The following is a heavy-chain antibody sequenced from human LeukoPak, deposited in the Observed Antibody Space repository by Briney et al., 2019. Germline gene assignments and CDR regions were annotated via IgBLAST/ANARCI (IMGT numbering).Heavy chain of an antibody. Sequence: GGSLRLSCAASGFTFSSYAMHWVRQAPGKGLEWVAVISYDGSNKYYADSVKGRFTISRDNSKNTLYLQMNSLRAEDTAVYYCASQPRMYYDSSGYLLYWGQGTLVTVSS. D-gene: IGHD3-22*01. CDR2: ISYDGSNK. CDR1: GFTFSSYA. V-gene: IGHV3-30*04. J-gene: IGHJ4*02. CDR3: ASQPRMYYDSSGYLLY.